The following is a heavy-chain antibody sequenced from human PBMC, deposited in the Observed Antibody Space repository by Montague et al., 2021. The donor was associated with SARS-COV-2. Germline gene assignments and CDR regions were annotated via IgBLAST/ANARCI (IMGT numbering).Heavy chain of an antibody. V-gene: IGHV2-70*20. J-gene: IGHJ4*02. Sequence: PALVKPTQTLTLTCTFSGFSLSTSGMYVSWVRQPPGKALEWLALXXWDDNKFYSTSLKTRLTISNDTSKNQVVLTMTNVDPVDTATYYCARSLYDILTGYYLPFDYWGQGTLVTVSS. CDR1: GFSLSTSGMY. CDR3: ARSLYDILTGYYLPFDY. D-gene: IGHD3-9*01. CDR2: XXWDDNK.